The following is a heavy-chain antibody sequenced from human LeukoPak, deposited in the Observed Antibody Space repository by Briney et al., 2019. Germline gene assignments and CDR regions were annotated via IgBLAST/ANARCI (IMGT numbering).Heavy chain of an antibody. Sequence: PSETLSLTCTVSGGSISSGDYYWSWIRQPPGKGLEWIGYIYYSGSTYYNPSLKSRVTISVDTSKNQFSLKLSSVTAADTAVYYCTRGGDGYNRRHYYCYMDVWGKGTTVTVSS. CDR2: IYYSGST. V-gene: IGHV4-30-4*08. CDR3: TRGGDGYNRRHYYCYMDV. J-gene: IGHJ6*03. CDR1: GGSISSGDYY. D-gene: IGHD5-24*01.